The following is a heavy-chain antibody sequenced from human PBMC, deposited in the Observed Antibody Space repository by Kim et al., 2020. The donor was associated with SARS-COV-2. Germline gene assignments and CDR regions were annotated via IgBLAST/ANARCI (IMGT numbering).Heavy chain of an antibody. D-gene: IGHD4-17*01. CDR2: TTPDGRTK. Sequence: GGSLRLSCVGSGFTFRAYWMNWVRHAPGKGLEWVASTTPDGRTKSYVDYVNDRFSISSDNAKNLAYQQMTSLRSEDTDVYYCATLDHGDSDYWGQGT. J-gene: IGHJ4*02. CDR3: ATLDHGDSDY. CDR1: GFTFRAYW. V-gene: IGHV3-7*01.